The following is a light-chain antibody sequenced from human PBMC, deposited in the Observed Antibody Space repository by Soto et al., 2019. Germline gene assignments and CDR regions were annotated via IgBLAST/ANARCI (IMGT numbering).Light chain of an antibody. Sequence: VVLTQSPATLSLSPGERATLSCRASQSVSSSYLAWYQQKPDQAPRLLIYGASSRATGIPDRFSGSGSGTDFTLTISRLEPEDFAVYYCQQYGSSFGQGTKVDIK. CDR3: QQYGSS. V-gene: IGKV3-20*01. CDR1: QSVSSSY. J-gene: IGKJ1*01. CDR2: GAS.